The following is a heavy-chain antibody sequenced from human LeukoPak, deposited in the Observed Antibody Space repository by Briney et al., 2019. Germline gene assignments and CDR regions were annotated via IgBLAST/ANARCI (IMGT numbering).Heavy chain of an antibody. CDR3: ARDLGPYCSGGSCYPRSWFDP. D-gene: IGHD2-15*01. J-gene: IGHJ5*02. Sequence: SVKVSCKASGGTFSSYAISWVRQAPGQGLEWMGGIIPIFGTANYAQKFQGRVTITADESTSTAYMELSSLRSEDTAVYYCARDLGPYCSGGSCYPRSWFDPWGQGTLVTVSS. V-gene: IGHV1-69*13. CDR1: GGTFSSYA. CDR2: IIPIFGTA.